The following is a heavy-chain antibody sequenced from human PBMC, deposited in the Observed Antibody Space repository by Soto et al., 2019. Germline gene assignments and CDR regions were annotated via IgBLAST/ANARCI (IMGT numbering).Heavy chain of an antibody. Sequence: QVQLQQWGAGLLKPSETLSLTCAVYGGSFSGYYWTWIRQPPGTGLEWIGEINHSGSTNYNPSLKGRXTXSXHTSKNQFSLKLTSVTAADTAVYYCARDKITGLFDYWGQGTLVTVSS. CDR2: INHSGST. J-gene: IGHJ4*02. CDR1: GGSFSGYY. V-gene: IGHV4-34*01. CDR3: ARDKITGLFDY. D-gene: IGHD2-8*02.